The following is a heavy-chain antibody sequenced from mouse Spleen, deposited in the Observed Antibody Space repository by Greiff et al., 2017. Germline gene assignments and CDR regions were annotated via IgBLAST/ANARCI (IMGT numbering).Heavy chain of an antibody. V-gene: IGHV5-16*01. CDR1: GFTFSDYY. CDR2: INYDGSST. J-gene: IGHJ4*01. CDR3: ARDGGNYHYAMDY. Sequence: DVQLVESEGGLVQPGSSMKLSCTASGFTFSDYYMAWVRQVPEKGLEWVANINYDGSSTYYLDSLKSRFIISRDNAKNILYLQMSSLKSEDTATYYCARDGGNYHYAMDYWGQGTSVTVSS. D-gene: IGHD1-1*02.